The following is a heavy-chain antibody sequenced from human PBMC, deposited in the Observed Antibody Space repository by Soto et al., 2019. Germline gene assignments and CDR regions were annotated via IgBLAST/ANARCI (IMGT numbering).Heavy chain of an antibody. CDR2: ISDGGSYT. D-gene: IGHD6-19*01. V-gene: IGHV3-11*05. CDR1: GFIFSDYY. J-gene: IGHJ6*02. Sequence: GGSLRLSCVASGFIFSDYYMAWIRRTPGKGLEWVSYISDGGSYTNHGNSVRGRVSVSRDDARNSLYLQINNLRVEDTGVYYCARAPGAVNSYAGVDVWGQGTTVTVSS. CDR3: ARAPGAVNSYAGVDV.